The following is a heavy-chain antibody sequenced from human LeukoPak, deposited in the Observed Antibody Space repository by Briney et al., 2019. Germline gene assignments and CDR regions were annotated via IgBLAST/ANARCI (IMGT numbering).Heavy chain of an antibody. J-gene: IGHJ3*02. Sequence: PSETLSLTCTVSGGSLSSSTYYWGWVRQPPGKGLEWIGSIYYSGSTNYNPSLKSRVTVSVDTSKNQFSLNLSSVTAADTAVYYCAREGLWEVVPAATDAFDIWGQGTMVTVSS. CDR3: AREGLWEVVPAATDAFDI. D-gene: IGHD2-2*01. CDR2: IYYSGST. CDR1: GGSLSSSTYY. V-gene: IGHV4-39*07.